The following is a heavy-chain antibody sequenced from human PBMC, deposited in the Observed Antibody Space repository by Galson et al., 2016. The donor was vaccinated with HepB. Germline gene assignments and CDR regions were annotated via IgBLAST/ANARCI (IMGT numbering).Heavy chain of an antibody. D-gene: IGHD1-14*01. CDR3: ARVGPDSLDQ. Sequence: SCKASGYTFTGYFIHWVRQAPGQGLEWMGCINPNNGVTNYAQKFQGRVTMTRDTSITTAYIDLSRLRSGDTAVYYWARVGPDSLDQWGQGTLVTVSS. J-gene: IGHJ4*02. CDR2: INPNNGVT. CDR1: GYTFTGYF. V-gene: IGHV1-2*02.